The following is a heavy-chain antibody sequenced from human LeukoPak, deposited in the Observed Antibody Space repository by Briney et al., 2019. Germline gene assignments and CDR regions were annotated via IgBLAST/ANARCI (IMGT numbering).Heavy chain of an antibody. CDR2: IYHSGST. CDR3: ARVYSGYDSAYYYYSMDV. Sequence: SETLSLTCTVSGYSISSGYYWGWIRQPPGKGLEWIGSIYHSGSTYYNPSLKSRVTISVDTSKNQFSLMLSSVTAADTAVYYCARVYSGYDSAYYYYSMDVWGKGTTVTVSS. V-gene: IGHV4-38-2*02. J-gene: IGHJ6*03. CDR1: GYSISSGYY. D-gene: IGHD5-12*01.